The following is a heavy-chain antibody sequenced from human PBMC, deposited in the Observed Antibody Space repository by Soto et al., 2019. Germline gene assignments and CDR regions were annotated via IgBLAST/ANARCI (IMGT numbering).Heavy chain of an antibody. CDR3: SRVGEWGLPCCDGVDV. V-gene: IGHV3-48*01. Sequence: EVQLVESGGGLVQPGGSLRLSCAASGFTFSSYSMNWVRQAPGKGLEWVSYISSSSSTIYYADSVKGRFTISRDNAKNSLYLPMSSLRAGVTVVYCCSRVGEWGLPCCDGVDVGGRGTTVTVSS. CDR2: ISSSSSTI. D-gene: IGHD1-26*01. CDR1: GFTFSSYS. J-gene: IGHJ6*02.